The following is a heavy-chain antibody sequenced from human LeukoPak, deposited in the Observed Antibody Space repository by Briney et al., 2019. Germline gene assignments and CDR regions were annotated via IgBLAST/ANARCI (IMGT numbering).Heavy chain of an antibody. CDR2: IDWDDDK. J-gene: IGHJ6*03. CDR1: GFSLSTRGMC. D-gene: IGHD4-23*01. CDR3: ARTAGGNSYFYYMDV. V-gene: IGHV2-70*11. Sequence: SGPTLVNPTQTLTLTCTFSGFSLSTRGMCVSWIRQPPGKALEWLARIDWDDDKYYSTYLKTRLTISKDTSKNQVVLTMTNVNPEDTATYYCARTAGGNSYFYYMDVWGKGTTVTVSS.